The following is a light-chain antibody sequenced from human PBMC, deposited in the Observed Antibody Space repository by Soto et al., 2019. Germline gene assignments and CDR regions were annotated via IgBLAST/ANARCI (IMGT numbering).Light chain of an antibody. CDR2: SNN. V-gene: IGLV1-47*02. Sequence: QSVLTQPPSASGTPGQRVTISCSGSSSKIGSNYVYWYQQLPGTAPKLLIYSNNQRPSGVPDRFSGSKSGTSASLAISGLRSEDEADYYCAAWDDSLSAPYVFGTATKPTV. CDR3: AAWDDSLSAPYV. J-gene: IGLJ1*01. CDR1: SSKIGSNY.